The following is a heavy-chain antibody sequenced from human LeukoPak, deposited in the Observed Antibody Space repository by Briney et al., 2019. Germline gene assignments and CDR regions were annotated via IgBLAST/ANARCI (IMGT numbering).Heavy chain of an antibody. J-gene: IGHJ4*02. Sequence: GGSLRLSCAASGFTFSSYSMNWVRQAPGKGLEWVSSISSSSSYIYYADSVKGRFTISRDNAKNSLYLQMNSLRAEDTAVYYCVRGETYYDFWSGFGSSDYWGQGTLVTVSS. V-gene: IGHV3-21*01. D-gene: IGHD3-3*01. CDR1: GFTFSSYS. CDR2: ISSSSSYI. CDR3: VRGETYYDFWSGFGSSDY.